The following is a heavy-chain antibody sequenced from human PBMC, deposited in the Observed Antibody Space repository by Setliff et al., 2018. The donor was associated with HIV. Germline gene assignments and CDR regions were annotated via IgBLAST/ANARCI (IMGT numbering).Heavy chain of an antibody. V-gene: IGHV4-61*09. J-gene: IGHJ3*02. CDR3: CRSMTTVLEDAFDI. CDR2: IYTGGTT. CDR1: GGSISSGSYY. Sequence: SETMSLTCTVSGGSISSGSYYCTWIRQPAGKGLEWIGNIYTGGTTNYNPSLKSRVSISADMSKNHFSLNLSSVTAADTAVYYCCRSMTTVLEDAFDIWCQGAMVTVSS. D-gene: IGHD4-17*01.